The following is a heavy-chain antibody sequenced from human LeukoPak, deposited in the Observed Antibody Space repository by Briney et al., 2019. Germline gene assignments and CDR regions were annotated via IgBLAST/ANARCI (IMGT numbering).Heavy chain of an antibody. Sequence: SETLSLTCTVSGDSISDGDYYWSWIRQPPGKGLEWIGEINHSGSTNYNPSLKSRVTISVDTSKNQFSLKLSSVTAADTAVYYCARGWGSYRLSPFDPWGQGTLVTVSS. CDR2: INHSGST. D-gene: IGHD3-16*02. CDR1: GDSISDGDYY. J-gene: IGHJ5*02. V-gene: IGHV4-34*01. CDR3: ARGWGSYRLSPFDP.